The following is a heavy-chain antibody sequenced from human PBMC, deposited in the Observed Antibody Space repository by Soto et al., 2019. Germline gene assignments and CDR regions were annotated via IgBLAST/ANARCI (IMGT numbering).Heavy chain of an antibody. CDR1: GFNLSHPW. D-gene: IGHD3-9*01. CDR3: TTGIYYDILTGYHNVAY. V-gene: IGHV3-15*01. Sequence: EVQLVESGGGLVKPGGSLRLSCVASGFNLSHPWMTWVRQAAGKGLGWVGRIKSKTDGGTADYAEPVKGRATISRDDSNNTVYLQMNSLKTEDTAVYYCTTGIYYDILTGYHNVAYWGQGALVTVSS. CDR2: IKSKTDGGTA. J-gene: IGHJ4*02.